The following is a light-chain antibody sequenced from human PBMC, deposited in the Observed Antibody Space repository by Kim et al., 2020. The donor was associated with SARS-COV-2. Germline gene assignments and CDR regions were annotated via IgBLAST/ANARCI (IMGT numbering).Light chain of an antibody. CDR3: QQYNGYSGT. CDR1: QSIDSW. J-gene: IGKJ1*01. CDR2: KAS. Sequence: DIQMTQSPSTLSASVGDTVTITCRASQSIDSWLAWYQQKPGKVPKLLIYKASSLQSGVPSRFSGSGFGTEFTLTISSLQPDDFATYYCQQYNGYSGTFGQGTKLEI. V-gene: IGKV1-5*03.